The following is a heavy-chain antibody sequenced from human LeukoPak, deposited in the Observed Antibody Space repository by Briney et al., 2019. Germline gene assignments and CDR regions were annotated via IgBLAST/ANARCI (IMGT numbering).Heavy chain of an antibody. CDR1: GFTFSNYG. J-gene: IGHJ4*02. CDR2: IRFDGGKT. Sequence: GGSLRLSCAVSGFTFSNYGMHWVRQAPGKGLEWVAFIRFDGGKTYYADSVKGRFTISRDNSKNTLYVQLNSLRAEDTAVYHCAKEPTGRYYFDLWGQGTLVTASS. V-gene: IGHV3-30*02. D-gene: IGHD3-10*01. CDR3: AKEPTGRYYFDL.